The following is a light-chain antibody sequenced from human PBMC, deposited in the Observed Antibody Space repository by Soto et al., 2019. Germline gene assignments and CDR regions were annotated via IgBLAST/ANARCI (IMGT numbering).Light chain of an antibody. CDR3: TSYTTGSTYV. V-gene: IGLV2-14*03. J-gene: IGLJ1*01. CDR1: SSDVGGYNF. CDR2: DVN. Sequence: QSALTQPASVSGSPGQSITISCTGTSSDVGGYNFVSWYQHHPGKAPKLIIYDVNNRPAGVSNRFSGSKSGNTASLTIAGLQAEDEADYYCTSYTTGSTYVFGTGTKVTVL.